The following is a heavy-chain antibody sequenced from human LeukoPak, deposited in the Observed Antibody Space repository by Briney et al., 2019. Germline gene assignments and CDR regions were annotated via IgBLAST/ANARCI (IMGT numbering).Heavy chain of an antibody. CDR1: GFTFSSYS. CDR3: AREGRYCSSTSCYSGYYYGMDV. Sequence: GGSLRLSCAASGFTFSSYSMNWVRQAPGKGMEWDSSISRISSYVYYGNSVKGRFTISRDNAKNSLYLQMNSRRAEDAAVYYCAREGRYCSSTSCYSGYYYGMDVWGQGTTVTVSS. CDR2: ISRISSYV. V-gene: IGHV3-21*01. J-gene: IGHJ6*02. D-gene: IGHD2-2*01.